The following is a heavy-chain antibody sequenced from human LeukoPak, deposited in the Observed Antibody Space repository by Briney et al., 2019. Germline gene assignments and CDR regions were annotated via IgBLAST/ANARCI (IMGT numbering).Heavy chain of an antibody. D-gene: IGHD5-24*01. V-gene: IGHV3-11*01. Sequence: GGSLRLSCAASGFTFSDYYMSWIRQAPGKGLEWVSYISSSGSTIYYADSVKGRFTISRDNAKNSLYLQMNSLRAEDTALYHCARISRDGYHNVDYWGQGTLVTVSS. CDR1: GFTFSDYY. CDR2: ISSSGSTI. CDR3: ARISRDGYHNVDY. J-gene: IGHJ4*02.